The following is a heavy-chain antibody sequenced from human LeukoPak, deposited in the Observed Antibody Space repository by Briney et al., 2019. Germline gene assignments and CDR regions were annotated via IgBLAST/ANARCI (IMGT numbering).Heavy chain of an antibody. Sequence: GESLKISCKASGFTYPSYWIAWVRQVPGQGPEWMGIIYPEDSDTRWSPSFQGQVTMSIDKSISTAYLEWSSLKASDTAIYYCASGLNVWCDGSRCYLPFDYWGQGTVVTVSS. CDR3: ASGLNVWCDGSRCYLPFDY. J-gene: IGHJ4*02. V-gene: IGHV5-51*01. CDR2: IYPEDSDT. CDR1: GFTYPSYW. D-gene: IGHD2-2*01.